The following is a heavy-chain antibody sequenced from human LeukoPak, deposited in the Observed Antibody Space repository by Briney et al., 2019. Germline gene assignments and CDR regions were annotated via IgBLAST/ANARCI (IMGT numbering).Heavy chain of an antibody. J-gene: IGHJ6*02. CDR1: GFTFSSYA. V-gene: IGHV3-30-3*01. CDR2: ISYDGSNK. D-gene: IGHD3-10*01. CDR3: ARDPERPMLRGVIFFSLTYYYYGMDV. Sequence: GGSLRLSCAASGFTFSSYAMHWVRQAPGKGLEWVAVISYDGSNKYYADSVKGRFTISRDNSKNTLYLQLNSLRAEDTAVYYCARDPERPMLRGVIFFSLTYYYYGMDVWGQGTTVTVSS.